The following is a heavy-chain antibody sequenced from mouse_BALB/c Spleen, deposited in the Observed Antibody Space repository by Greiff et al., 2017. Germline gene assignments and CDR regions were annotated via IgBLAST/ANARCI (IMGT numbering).Heavy chain of an antibody. J-gene: IGHJ3*01. CDR3: ARARYDYDSAWFAY. V-gene: IGHV5-6-5*01. D-gene: IGHD2-4*01. CDR1: GFTFSSYA. CDR2: ISSGGST. Sequence: EVQGVESGGGLVKPGGSLKLSCAASGFTFSSYAMSWVRQTPEKRLEWVASISSGGSTYYPDSVKGRFTISRDNARNILYLQMSSLRSEDTAMYYCARARYDYDSAWFAYWGQGTLVTVSA.